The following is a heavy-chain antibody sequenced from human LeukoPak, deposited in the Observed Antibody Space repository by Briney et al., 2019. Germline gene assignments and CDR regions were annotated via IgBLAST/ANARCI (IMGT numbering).Heavy chain of an antibody. CDR1: GFTFSSYA. J-gene: IGHJ4*02. D-gene: IGHD3-3*02. V-gene: IGHV3-7*01. CDR3: ASALN. CDR2: IKQDGSEK. Sequence: GGSLRLSCAASGFTFSSYAMSWVRQAPGKGLEWVANIKQDGSEKYYVDSVKGRFTISRDNAKNSLYLQMNSLRAEDTAVYYCASALNWGQGTPVTVSS.